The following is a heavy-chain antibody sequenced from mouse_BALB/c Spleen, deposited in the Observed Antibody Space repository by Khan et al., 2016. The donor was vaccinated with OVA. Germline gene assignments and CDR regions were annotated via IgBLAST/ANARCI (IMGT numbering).Heavy chain of an antibody. Sequence: QVRLQQSGPGLVAPSQTLSITSTSSGFSLTGNGVTWVRQLPGKGLDCRGVIWAGGSTNYNSALMSRLSISKDNSKSQVFLKMNSLQTDDTAMYYCARLEDIWGQGTTLTVSS. D-gene: IGHD1-3*01. CDR1: GFSLTGNG. V-gene: IGHV2-9*02. J-gene: IGHJ2*01. CDR2: IWAGGST. CDR3: ARLEDI.